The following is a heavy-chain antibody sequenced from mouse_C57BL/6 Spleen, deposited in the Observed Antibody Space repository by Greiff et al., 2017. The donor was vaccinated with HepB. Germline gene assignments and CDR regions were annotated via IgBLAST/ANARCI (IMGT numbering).Heavy chain of an antibody. V-gene: IGHV5-4*01. CDR2: ISDGGSYT. CDR1: GFTFSSYA. D-gene: IGHD2-12*01. CDR3: ARAYEYYAMDY. J-gene: IGHJ4*01. Sequence: EVQGVESGGGLVKPGGSLKLSCAASGFTFSSYAMSWVRQTPEKRLEWVATISDGGSYTYYPDNVKGRFTISRDNAKNNLYLQMSHLKSEDTAMYYCARAYEYYAMDYWGQGTSVTVSS.